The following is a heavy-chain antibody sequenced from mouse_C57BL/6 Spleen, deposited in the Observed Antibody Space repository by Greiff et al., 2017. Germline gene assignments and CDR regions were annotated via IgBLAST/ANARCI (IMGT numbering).Heavy chain of an antibody. D-gene: IGHD2-2*01. CDR2: INPGSGGT. CDR1: GYAFTNYL. J-gene: IGHJ2*01. V-gene: IGHV1-54*01. CDR3: ARREVYYGYDGDY. Sequence: VQLQQSGAELVRPGTSVKVSCKASGYAFTNYLIEWVKQRPGQGLEWIGVINPGSGGTNYNEKFKGKATLTADKSSSTAYMQLSSLTSEDSAVYFCARREVYYGYDGDYWGQSTTLTVSS.